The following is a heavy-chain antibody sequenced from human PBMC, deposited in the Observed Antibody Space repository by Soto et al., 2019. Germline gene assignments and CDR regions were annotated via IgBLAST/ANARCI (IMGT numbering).Heavy chain of an antibody. J-gene: IGHJ6*02. V-gene: IGHV4-61*01. CDR1: GGSVSSGSYY. CDR3: ARRPAYYYYGMDV. CDR2: IYYSGST. Sequence: TSDTLSVTWTVSGGSVSSGSYYWSWIRQPPGKGLEWIGYIYYSGSTNYNPSLKSRVTISVDTSKNQFSLKLSSVTAADTAVYYCARRPAYYYYGMDVWGQGTTVTVSS.